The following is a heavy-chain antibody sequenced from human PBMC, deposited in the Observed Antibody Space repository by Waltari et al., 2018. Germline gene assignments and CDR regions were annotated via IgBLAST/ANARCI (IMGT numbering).Heavy chain of an antibody. V-gene: IGHV4-38-2*01. CDR3: ARHVWQQLALDY. CDR1: GYSISSGYY. J-gene: IGHJ4*02. Sequence: QVQLQESGPGLVKPSATLSLTCAVSGYSISSGYYWGWIRQPPGKGLEWIGSIYHSGSTYYNPSLKSRVTISVDTSKNQFSLKLSSVTAADTAVYYCARHVWQQLALDYWGQGTLVTVSS. CDR2: IYHSGST. D-gene: IGHD6-13*01.